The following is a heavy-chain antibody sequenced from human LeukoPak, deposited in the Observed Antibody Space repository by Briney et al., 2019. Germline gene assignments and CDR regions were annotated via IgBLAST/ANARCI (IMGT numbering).Heavy chain of an antibody. CDR1: GFTFSSYW. V-gene: IGHV3-7*01. D-gene: IGHD6-13*01. CDR2: IKQDGSEK. Sequence: GGTLRLSCAASGFTFSSYWMSWVRQAPGKGLEWVANIKQDGSEKYYVDSVKGRFTISRDNAKNSLYLQMNSLRAEDTAVYYCARDRRGIFFDFWGQGTLVTVSS. J-gene: IGHJ4*02. CDR3: ARDRRGIFFDF.